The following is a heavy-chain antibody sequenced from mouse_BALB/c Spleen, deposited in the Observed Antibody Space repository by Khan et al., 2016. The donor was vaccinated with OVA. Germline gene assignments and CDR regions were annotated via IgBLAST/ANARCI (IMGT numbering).Heavy chain of an antibody. CDR2: IDPFSGGT. J-gene: IGHJ3*01. Sequence: EVQLQESGPELMKPGASVKISCKASGYSFTSYYIHWVMQSPGKSLEWIGYIDPFSGGTTYNQKFKGKATLTVDTSSSPSYIHLSNLTSEDSAFYYCTRHVYVAWFAYWGQGTLVTVSA. D-gene: IGHD2-2*01. CDR1: GYSFTSYY. V-gene: IGHV1S135*01. CDR3: TRHVYVAWFAY.